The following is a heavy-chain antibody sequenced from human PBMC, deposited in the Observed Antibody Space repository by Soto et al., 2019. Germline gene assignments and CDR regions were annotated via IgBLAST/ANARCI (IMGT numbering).Heavy chain of an antibody. CDR1: GFTFSSYE. CDR3: ARDEYILSGWVYYYGMDV. CDR2: ISSSGSAI. V-gene: IGHV3-48*03. D-gene: IGHD6-19*01. J-gene: IGHJ6*02. Sequence: GGSLRLSCAASGFTFSSYEMNWVRQAPGKGLEWVSYISSSGSAIYYADSVKGRFTISRDNAKNSLYLQMNSLRAEDTAVYYCARDEYILSGWVYYYGMDVWGQGTTVTVSS.